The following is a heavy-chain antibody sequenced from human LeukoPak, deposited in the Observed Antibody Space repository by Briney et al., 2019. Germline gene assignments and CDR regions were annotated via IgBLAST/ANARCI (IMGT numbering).Heavy chain of an antibody. D-gene: IGHD5-12*01. J-gene: IGHJ6*03. CDR3: ARDTITLARYYYYYYMDV. Sequence: GASVKVSCKASGYTFTSYGISWVRQAPGQGLEWMGWVSAYNGNTNYAQKLQGRVTMTTDTSTSTAYMELRSLRSDDTAVYYCARDTITLARYYYYYYMDVWGKGTTVTVSS. V-gene: IGHV1-18*01. CDR2: VSAYNGNT. CDR1: GYTFTSYG.